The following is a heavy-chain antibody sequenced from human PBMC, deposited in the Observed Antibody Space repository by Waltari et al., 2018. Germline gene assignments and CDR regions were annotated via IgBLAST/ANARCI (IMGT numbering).Heavy chain of an antibody. V-gene: IGHV4-34*01. CDR1: GGSFSGYY. J-gene: IGHJ4*02. CDR3: ARHEADWGSYDSSGYYYY. CDR2: INHSGST. Sequence: QVQLQQWGAGLLKPSETLSLTCAVYGGSFSGYYWSWIRQPPGKGLEWIGEINHSGSTNSNPSLKSRVTISVDTSKNQFSLKLSSVTAADTAVYYCARHEADWGSYDSSGYYYYWGQGTLVTVSS. D-gene: IGHD3-22*01.